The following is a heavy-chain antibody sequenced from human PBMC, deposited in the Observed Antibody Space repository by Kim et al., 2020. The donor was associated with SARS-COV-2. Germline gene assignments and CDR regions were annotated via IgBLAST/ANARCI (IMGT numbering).Heavy chain of an antibody. CDR3: ARDNYDILTGYFVGGNWFDP. D-gene: IGHD3-9*01. J-gene: IGHJ5*02. V-gene: IGHV7-4-1*02. Sequence: ASVKVSCKASGYTFTSYAMNWVRQAPGQGLEWMGWINTNTGNPTYAQGFTGRFVFSLDTSVSTAYLQISSLKAEDTAVYYCARDNYDILTGYFVGGNWFDPWGQGTLVTVSS. CDR1: GYTFTSYA. CDR2: INTNTGNP.